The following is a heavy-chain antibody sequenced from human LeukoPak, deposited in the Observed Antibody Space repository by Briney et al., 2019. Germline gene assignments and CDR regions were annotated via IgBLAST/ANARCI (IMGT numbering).Heavy chain of an antibody. CDR3: ARDDSPYLGYYGMDV. CDR1: GFTFDDYA. CDR2: ISSSSSYI. J-gene: IGHJ6*02. D-gene: IGHD3-16*01. Sequence: GGSLRLSCAASGFTFDDYAMHWVRQAPGKGLEWVSSISSSSSYIYYADSVKGRFTISRDNAKNSLYLQMNSLRAEDTAVYYCARDDSPYLGYYGMDVWGQGTTVTVSS. V-gene: IGHV3-21*01.